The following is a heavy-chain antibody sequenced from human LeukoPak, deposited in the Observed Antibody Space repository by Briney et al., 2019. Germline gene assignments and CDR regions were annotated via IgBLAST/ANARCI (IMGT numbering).Heavy chain of an antibody. CDR3: ARGDSSGLDY. V-gene: IGHV3-64*01. CDR1: GFTFSSYA. D-gene: IGHD6-19*01. CDR2: ISSNGGST. Sequence: GGSLRLSCAASGFTFSSYAMHWVRQAQGKGLEYVSAISSNGGSTYYANSVKGRFTISRDNSKNTLYLQMGSLRAEDMAVYYCARGDSSGLDYWGQGTLVTVSS. J-gene: IGHJ4*02.